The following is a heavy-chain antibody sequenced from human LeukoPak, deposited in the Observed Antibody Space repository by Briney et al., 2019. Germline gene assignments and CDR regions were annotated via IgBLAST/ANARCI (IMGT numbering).Heavy chain of an antibody. CDR1: GGSISSYY. V-gene: IGHV4-59*08. CDR3: ARQITTVVTTFDY. D-gene: IGHD4-17*01. CDR2: ISDIGST. J-gene: IGHJ4*02. Sequence: SETLSLTCTVSGGSISSYYWSWIRQPPGKGLEWIAYISDIGSTNYNPSLKSRVTISVDTSKNQFSLKLSSVTAADTAVYYCARQITTVVTTFDYWGQGTLVTVSS.